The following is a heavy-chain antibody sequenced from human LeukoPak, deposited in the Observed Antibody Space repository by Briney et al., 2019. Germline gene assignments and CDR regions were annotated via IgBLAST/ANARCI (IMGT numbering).Heavy chain of an antibody. J-gene: IGHJ4*02. D-gene: IGHD5-18*01. CDR2: IYYSGST. CDR3: ARHSADTAMNFDY. CDR1: GGSISSSSYY. V-gene: IGHV4-39*01. Sequence: PSETLSLTCSVSGGSISSSSYYGGWIRQPPEKGLGWIGSIYYSGSTYSNPSLKSRATISLDTSKNQFSLKLSSVTAADTAVYYCARHSADTAMNFDYWGQGTRDTVPS.